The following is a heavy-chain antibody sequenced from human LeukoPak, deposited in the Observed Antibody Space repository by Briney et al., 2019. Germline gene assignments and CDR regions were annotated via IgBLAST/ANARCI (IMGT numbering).Heavy chain of an antibody. J-gene: IGHJ4*02. D-gene: IGHD5-18*01. CDR1: GGSISSSSYY. CDR3: ARGHLGYSYADNDNYFDY. Sequence: SETLSLTCTVSGGSISSSSYYWGWIRQPPGKGLEWIGSIYYSGSTYYNPSLKSRVTISVDTSKNQFSLKLSSVTAADTAVYYCARGHLGYSYADNDNYFDYWGQGTLVTVSS. V-gene: IGHV4-39*07. CDR2: IYYSGST.